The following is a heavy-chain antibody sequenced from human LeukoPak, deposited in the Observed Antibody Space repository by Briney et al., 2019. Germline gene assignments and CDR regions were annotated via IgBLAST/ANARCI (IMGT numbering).Heavy chain of an antibody. CDR3: TTDCSGSYYYYYYMDV. CDR2: IKSKTDGGTT. D-gene: IGHD1-26*01. CDR1: GFTFSNAW. Sequence: KAGGSLRLSCAASGFTFSNAWMSWVRQAPGKGLEWVGRIKSKTDGGTTDYAAPVKGRFTISRDDSKNTLYLQMNSLKTEDTAVYYCTTDCSGSYYYYYYMDVWGEGTTVTVSS. J-gene: IGHJ6*03. V-gene: IGHV3-15*01.